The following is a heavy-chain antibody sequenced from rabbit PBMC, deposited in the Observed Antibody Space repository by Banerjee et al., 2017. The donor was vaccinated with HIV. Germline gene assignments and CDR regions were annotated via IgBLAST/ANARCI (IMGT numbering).Heavy chain of an antibody. CDR2: IDIGDGRT. J-gene: IGHJ6*01. Sequence: QQQLEESGGGLVKPGGTLTLTCTASGFSFSGNYDVCWVRQAPGKGLEWIACIDIGDGRTYYASWVNGRFTISKTSSTVDLKMTSLTAADTATYFCARSFYGDSGGLDLWGQGTLVTVS. CDR1: GFSFSGNYD. D-gene: IGHD2-1*01. CDR3: ARSFYGDSGGLDL. V-gene: IGHV1S43*01.